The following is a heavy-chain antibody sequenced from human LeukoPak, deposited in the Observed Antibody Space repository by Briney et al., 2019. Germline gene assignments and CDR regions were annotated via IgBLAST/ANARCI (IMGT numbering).Heavy chain of an antibody. J-gene: IGHJ4*02. Sequence: ASVKVSCKTSGYTFTGYFIHWVRQAPGQGLEWMGWINPASGGTDYAQKFKGRVTMTRDTSISTAYMELSRLRSDDTAVYYCARAPDSSGDYWGQGTLVTVSS. V-gene: IGHV1-2*02. D-gene: IGHD3-22*01. CDR2: INPASGGT. CDR1: GYTFTGYF. CDR3: ARAPDSSGDY.